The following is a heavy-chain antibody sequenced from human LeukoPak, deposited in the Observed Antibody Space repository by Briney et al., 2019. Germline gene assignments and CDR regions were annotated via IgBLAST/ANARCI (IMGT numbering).Heavy chain of an antibody. Sequence: ASVKVSCKASGGTFSSYAISWVRQAPGQGLEWMGWINPNSGDTKYAQKFQGRVTMTRDTSISTAYMELSRLKSDDTAVYYCATQRGSYLWGTDFDYWGQGTLVTVSS. CDR1: GGTFSSYA. V-gene: IGHV1-2*02. J-gene: IGHJ4*02. CDR2: INPNSGDT. D-gene: IGHD3-16*01. CDR3: ATQRGSYLWGTDFDY.